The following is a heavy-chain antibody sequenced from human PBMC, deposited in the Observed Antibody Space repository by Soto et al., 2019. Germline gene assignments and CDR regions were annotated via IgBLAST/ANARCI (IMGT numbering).Heavy chain of an antibody. CDR2: IIPIFGTA. CDR3: AREVEGSYSPADF. CDR1: GGTFSSYS. V-gene: IGHV1-69*05. D-gene: IGHD3-10*01. Sequence: ASVKVSCKASGGTFSSYSISWVLQAPGQGLEWMGGIIPIFGTANYAQKFQDRVIMTTDASTSTAYMELRGLRSDDTAVYYCAREVEGSYSPADFWGQGTPVTVSS. J-gene: IGHJ4*02.